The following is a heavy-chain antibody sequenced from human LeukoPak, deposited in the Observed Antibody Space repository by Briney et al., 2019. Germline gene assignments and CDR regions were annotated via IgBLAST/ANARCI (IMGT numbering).Heavy chain of an antibody. Sequence: PGGSLRLSCAASGLTFSNAWMSWVRQAPGKGLEWVGRIKSKTDGGTTDYAAPVKGRFTISRDDSKNTLYLQMNSLKTEDTAVYYCTTEGPPTYYYDSSGYPFDYWGQGTLVTVSS. CDR3: TTEGPPTYYYDSSGYPFDY. CDR1: GLTFSNAW. CDR2: IKSKTDGGTT. J-gene: IGHJ4*02. D-gene: IGHD3-22*01. V-gene: IGHV3-15*01.